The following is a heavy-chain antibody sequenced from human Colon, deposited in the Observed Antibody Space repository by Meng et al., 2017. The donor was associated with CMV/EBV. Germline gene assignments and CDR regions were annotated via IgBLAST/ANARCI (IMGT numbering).Heavy chain of an antibody. CDR2: ISDDGSNA. V-gene: IGHV3-30-3*01. J-gene: IGHJ4*02. D-gene: IGHD3-22*01. CDR3: ARDIYSSGTRGTFDY. CDR1: AFSFRGQA. Sequence: SAFSFRGQAMHWVRQSPGKWLQWFTIISDDGSNAYYADSVKGRFTISIDNSENTLYLQIVSLRPEDTATYYCARDIYSSGTRGTFDYSGQGTLVTVSS.